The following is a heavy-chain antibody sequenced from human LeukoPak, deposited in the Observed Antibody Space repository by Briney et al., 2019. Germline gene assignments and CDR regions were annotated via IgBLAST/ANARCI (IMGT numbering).Heavy chain of an antibody. V-gene: IGHV3-74*01. CDR3: ARELPFDY. Sequence: GGSLRLSCAASGFTFSNYWMHWVRHAPGKGLVWVSRIKSDGSRTDYADSVKGRFTISRDNAKNTLYLQMNSLRAEDTAVYYCARELPFDYWGQGTLVTVSS. D-gene: IGHD2-15*01. CDR2: IKSDGSRT. CDR1: GFTFSNYW. J-gene: IGHJ4*02.